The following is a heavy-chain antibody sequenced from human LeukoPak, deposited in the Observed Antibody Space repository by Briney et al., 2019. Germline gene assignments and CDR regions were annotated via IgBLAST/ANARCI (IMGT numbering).Heavy chain of an antibody. Sequence: GGSLRLSCAASGFTFSTYWMTWVRQAPGKGLEWVANINQDGSKINYVDSVKGRFTISRDNAKNSLYLQMNSLRAEDTAVYYCARGVPTGIDYFDYWGQGTLVTVSS. CDR3: ARGVPTGIDYFDY. V-gene: IGHV3-7*01. CDR2: INQDGSKI. CDR1: GFTFSTYW. J-gene: IGHJ4*02. D-gene: IGHD1-1*01.